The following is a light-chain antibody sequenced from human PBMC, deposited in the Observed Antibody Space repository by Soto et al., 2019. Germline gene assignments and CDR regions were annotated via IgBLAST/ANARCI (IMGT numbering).Light chain of an antibody. Sequence: QSVLTQPASVSGSPGQSITISCTGTTSDIGAYNYVSWYLQYPGKAPQLMIYDVSVRPSGVSNRFSGSKSGNTASLTISGLQAEDEADYYCNSYTSFNTMVFGGGTKLTVL. V-gene: IGLV2-14*03. CDR1: TSDIGAYNY. CDR3: NSYTSFNTMV. J-gene: IGLJ3*02. CDR2: DVS.